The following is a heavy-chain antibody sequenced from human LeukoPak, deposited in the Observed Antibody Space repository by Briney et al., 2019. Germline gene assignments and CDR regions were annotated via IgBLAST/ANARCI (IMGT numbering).Heavy chain of an antibody. Sequence: PSETLSLTCAVYGGSFSGYYWTWIRQSASKGLEWLGEINLRGSTTYHPSHKSRVSLSLDPSKSQVSLRLHSVTAADTAVYYCARVIVVGATRDWFDPWGQGTLVTVSS. CDR3: ARVIVVGATRDWFDP. D-gene: IGHD1-26*01. CDR2: INLRGST. CDR1: GGSFSGYY. V-gene: IGHV4-34*01. J-gene: IGHJ5*02.